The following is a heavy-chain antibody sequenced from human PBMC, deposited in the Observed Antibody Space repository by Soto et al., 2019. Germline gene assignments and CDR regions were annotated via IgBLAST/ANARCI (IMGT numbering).Heavy chain of an antibody. Sequence: ASVKVSCKVSGYTLTELSMHWVRQAPGKGLEWMGGFDPEDGETIYAQKFQGRVTMTEDTSTDTAYMELSSLRSEDTAVYYCATILTVAQLKYYFDYWGQGTLVTVSS. J-gene: IGHJ4*02. V-gene: IGHV1-24*01. CDR2: FDPEDGET. CDR1: GYTLTELS. D-gene: IGHD4-17*01. CDR3: ATILTVAQLKYYFDY.